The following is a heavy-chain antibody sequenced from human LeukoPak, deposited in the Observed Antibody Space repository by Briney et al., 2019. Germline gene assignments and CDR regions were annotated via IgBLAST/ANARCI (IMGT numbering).Heavy chain of an antibody. D-gene: IGHD3-3*01. Sequence: PGGSLRLSCEATGFTFSKYRMHWVRQSPGKGLVWVPFINSHGDTTTYADSVRGRFTISRDNAKNTVFLQMTSLVAEDTAVYYCARASGYLNDLDFWGQGTLVSVSS. CDR2: INSHGDTT. J-gene: IGHJ4*02. V-gene: IGHV3-74*01. CDR1: GFTFSKYR. CDR3: ARASGYLNDLDF.